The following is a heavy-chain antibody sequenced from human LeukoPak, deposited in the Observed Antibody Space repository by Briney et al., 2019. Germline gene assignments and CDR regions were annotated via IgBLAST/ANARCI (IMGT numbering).Heavy chain of an antibody. Sequence: SETLSLTCTVSGGSVSSGSYYWSWIRQPPGKGLEWIGEINHSGSTNYNPSLKSRVTISVDTSKNQFSLKLSSVTAADTAVYYSARSGWRFPPYFDYWGQGTLVTVSS. V-gene: IGHV4-39*07. CDR1: GGSVSSGSYY. J-gene: IGHJ4*02. CDR2: INHSGST. CDR3: ARSGWRFPPYFDY. D-gene: IGHD3-3*01.